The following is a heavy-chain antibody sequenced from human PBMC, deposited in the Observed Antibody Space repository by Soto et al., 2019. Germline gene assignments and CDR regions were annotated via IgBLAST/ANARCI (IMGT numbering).Heavy chain of an antibody. CDR3: ARHRDYYILTGHPDY. D-gene: IGHD3-9*01. J-gene: IGHJ4*02. CDR1: GYRFTSYW. CDR2: IYPGDSDT. Sequence: GEYLVIYCKGSGYRFTSYWIGWVREMPGKGLGWVGVIYPGDSDTRYSPSFPGQVTISADKSIRTAYLQWSSLKASDTAVYYCARHRDYYILTGHPDYWGQGTLVTVSS. V-gene: IGHV5-51*01.